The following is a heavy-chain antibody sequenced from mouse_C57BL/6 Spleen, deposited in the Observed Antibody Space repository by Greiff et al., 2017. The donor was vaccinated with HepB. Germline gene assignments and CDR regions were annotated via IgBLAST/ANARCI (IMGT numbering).Heavy chain of an antibody. Sequence: VQLQQPGAELVKPGASVKLSCKASGYTFTSYWMQWVKQRPGQGLEWIGEIDPSDSYTNYNQKFKGKATLTVDTSSSTAYMQLSSLTSEDSAVYYCARRGDFYYAMDYWGQGTSVTVSS. D-gene: IGHD3-3*01. CDR2: IDPSDSYT. CDR1: GYTFTSYW. CDR3: ARRGDFYYAMDY. V-gene: IGHV1-50*01. J-gene: IGHJ4*01.